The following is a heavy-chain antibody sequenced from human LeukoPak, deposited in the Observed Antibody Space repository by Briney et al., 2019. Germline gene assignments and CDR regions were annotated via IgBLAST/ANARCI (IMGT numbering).Heavy chain of an antibody. J-gene: IGHJ3*02. CDR3: ARGRYCGGDCYPRAFDI. D-gene: IGHD2-21*02. CDR1: GGSFSGYY. V-gene: IGHV4-34*01. CDR2: INHSGST. Sequence: PSETLSLTCAVYGGSFSGYYWSWIRLPPGKGLEWIGEINHSGSTNYNPSLKSRVTISVDTSKNQFSLKLSSVTAADTAVYYCARGRYCGGDCYPRAFDIWGQGTMVTVSS.